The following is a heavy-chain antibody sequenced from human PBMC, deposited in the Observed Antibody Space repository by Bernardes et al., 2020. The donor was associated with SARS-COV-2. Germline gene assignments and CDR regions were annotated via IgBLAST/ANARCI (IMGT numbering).Heavy chain of an antibody. V-gene: IGHV4-4*02. J-gene: IGHJ4*02. D-gene: IGHD1-26*01. CDR3: ACLTYSGSRTVDY. Sequence: SETLSRTCAVSGGSISSSNWWSWVRQPPGKGLEWIGEIYHSGSTNYNPSLKSRVTISVDKSKNQFSLKLSSVTAADTAVYYCACLTYSGSRTVDYWGQGTLVTVSS. CDR2: IYHSGST. CDR1: GGSISSSNW.